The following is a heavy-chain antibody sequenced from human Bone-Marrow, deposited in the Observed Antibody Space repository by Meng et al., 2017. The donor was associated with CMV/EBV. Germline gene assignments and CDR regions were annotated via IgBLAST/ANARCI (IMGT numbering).Heavy chain of an antibody. CDR2: INPSGGST. Sequence: ASVKVSCKASGYTFIDYYMHWVRQAPGQGLEWMGIINPSGGSTSYAQKFQGRVTMTRDTSTSTVYMELSSLRSEDTAVYYCARGLVPAATDYYYGMDVWGQGTTVTVSS. J-gene: IGHJ6*02. V-gene: IGHV1-46*01. CDR3: ARGLVPAATDYYYGMDV. CDR1: GYTFIDYY. D-gene: IGHD2-2*01.